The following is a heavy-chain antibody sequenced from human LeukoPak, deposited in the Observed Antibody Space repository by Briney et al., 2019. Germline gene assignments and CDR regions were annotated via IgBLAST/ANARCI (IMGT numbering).Heavy chain of an antibody. CDR2: IYSGGST. D-gene: IGHD3-22*01. CDR1: GFIVSSND. V-gene: IGHV3-53*01. CDR3: ARYYYNSSGYPYYFDY. Sequence: PGGSLRLSCAASGFIVSSNDMSWVRQAPGKGLEWVSVIYSGGSTYYADSVKGRFTISRDNSKNTAYLQMNSLRADDTAVYYCARYYYNSSGYPYYFDYWGQGTLVTVSS. J-gene: IGHJ4*02.